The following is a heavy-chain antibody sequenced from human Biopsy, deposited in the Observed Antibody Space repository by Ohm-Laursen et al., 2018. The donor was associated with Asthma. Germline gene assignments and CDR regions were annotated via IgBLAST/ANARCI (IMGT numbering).Heavy chain of an antibody. CDR1: GFSFSDYY. CDR2: ISSSGSTT. Sequence: SLRLSCAASGFSFSDYYMTWMRQAPGKGLEWVSSISSSGSTTYPAESVKGRFTISRGNAQKSLFLQMGSLRAEDTAIYYCARVLESSEWGPFYHFGLDVWGQGTTVAASS. D-gene: IGHD6-25*01. J-gene: IGHJ6*02. V-gene: IGHV3-11*01. CDR3: ARVLESSEWGPFYHFGLDV.